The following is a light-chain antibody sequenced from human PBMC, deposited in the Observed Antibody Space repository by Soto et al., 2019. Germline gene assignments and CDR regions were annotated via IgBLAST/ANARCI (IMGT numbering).Light chain of an antibody. CDR1: QSVSSY. V-gene: IGKV3-11*01. J-gene: IGKJ3*01. CDR2: DAS. CDR3: QKYSSVPV. Sequence: EIVLTQSPATLSLTPGQTGTLSCRASQSVSSYLAWYQQRPGQGPRLLIYDASNRAPGIPVRFSGSGSGTDFTLTISSLQPEDVATYSCQKYSSVPVFGPGTKVEIK.